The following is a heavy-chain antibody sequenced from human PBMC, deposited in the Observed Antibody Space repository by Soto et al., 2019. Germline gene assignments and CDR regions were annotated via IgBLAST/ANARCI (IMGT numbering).Heavy chain of an antibody. CDR1: GYTFTIYD. Sequence: ASVKVSCKASGYTFTIYDISWVRQATGQGLEWMGWMNPNRGNTGYAQKFQGRVTMTRNTSISTAYMELSSLRSEDTAVYYCARVTPYYDILTGYYHDAFDIWGQGTMVTVSS. CDR2: MNPNRGNT. V-gene: IGHV1-8*01. D-gene: IGHD3-9*01. CDR3: ARVTPYYDILTGYYHDAFDI. J-gene: IGHJ3*02.